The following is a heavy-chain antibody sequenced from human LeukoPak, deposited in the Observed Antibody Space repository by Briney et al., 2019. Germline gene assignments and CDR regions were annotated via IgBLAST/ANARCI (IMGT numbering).Heavy chain of an antibody. Sequence: SETLSLTCTVSGGSISSSSYYWGWIRQPPGKGLEWIGSIYYSGSTYYNPSLKSRVTISVDTSKNQFSLKLSSVTAADTAVYYCARLAADTAMVSLWRYYYYYMDVWGKGTTVTVSS. CDR3: ARLAADTAMVSLWRYYYYYMDV. V-gene: IGHV4-39*01. CDR1: GGSISSSSYY. CDR2: IYYSGST. D-gene: IGHD5-18*01. J-gene: IGHJ6*03.